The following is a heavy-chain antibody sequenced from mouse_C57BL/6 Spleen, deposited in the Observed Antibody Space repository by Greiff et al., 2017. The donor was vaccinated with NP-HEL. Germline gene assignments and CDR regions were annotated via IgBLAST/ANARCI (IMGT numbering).Heavy chain of an antibody. Sequence: QVQLQQSGAELVRPGTSVKVSCKASGYAFTNYLIEWVKQRPGQGLEWIGVINPGSGGTNYNEKFKGKATLTADKSSSTAYMQLSSLTSEDSAVYFCARGNSWYFDVWGTGTTVTVSS. CDR1: GYAFTNYL. CDR2: INPGSGGT. J-gene: IGHJ1*03. D-gene: IGHD2-1*01. V-gene: IGHV1-54*01. CDR3: ARGNSWYFDV.